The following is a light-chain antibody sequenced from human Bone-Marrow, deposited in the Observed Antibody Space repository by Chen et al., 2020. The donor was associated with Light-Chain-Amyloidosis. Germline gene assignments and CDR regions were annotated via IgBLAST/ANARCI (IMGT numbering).Light chain of an antibody. Sequence: QSALTQPASVSGSPGQSITISCARTSSDVGGYNFVSWYQQNAGKVPRLIIYEVNHRPSGVSSRFSASKSGNTASLTISGLQTEDEGDYYCSSYRSGSYVLFGGGTKLTVL. CDR1: SSDVGGYNF. V-gene: IGLV2-14*01. CDR3: SSYRSGSYVL. J-gene: IGLJ2*01. CDR2: EVN.